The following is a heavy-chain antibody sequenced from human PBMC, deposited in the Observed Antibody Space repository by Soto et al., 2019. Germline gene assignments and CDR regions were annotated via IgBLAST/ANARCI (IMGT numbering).Heavy chain of an antibody. V-gene: IGHV1-18*01. CDR3: ARWAFASSGWYFGTLDL. CDR1: GYTFTNFG. J-gene: IGHJ3*01. Sequence: QVQLVQSGAEVKKPGASVKVSCKASGYTFTNFGISWVRQVPGQGLEWMGWISTYDGNTNYARRLQDRVTMTTDTSTTTAYMELRSLRSDDTAVYYCARWAFASSGWYFGTLDLWGQGTLVTVSS. D-gene: IGHD6-19*01. CDR2: ISTYDGNT.